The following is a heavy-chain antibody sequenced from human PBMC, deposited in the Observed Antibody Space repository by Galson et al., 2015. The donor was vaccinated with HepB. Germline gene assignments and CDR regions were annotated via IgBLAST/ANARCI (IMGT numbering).Heavy chain of an antibody. J-gene: IGHJ4*02. CDR2: IYYSGST. V-gene: IGHV4-39*01. CDR3: ARQNSGYYPAEIDY. CDR1: GGSISSSSYY. D-gene: IGHD3-22*01. Sequence: SETLSLTCTVSGGSISSSSYYWGWIRQPPGKGLEWIGSIYYSGSTYYNPSLKSRFTISVDTSKNQFSLKLSSVTAADTAVYYCARQNSGYYPAEIDYWGQGTLVTVSS.